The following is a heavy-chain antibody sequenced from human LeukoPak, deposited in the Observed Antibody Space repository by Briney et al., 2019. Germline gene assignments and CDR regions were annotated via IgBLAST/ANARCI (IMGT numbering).Heavy chain of an antibody. Sequence: GGSLRLSCAASGFTFSSYAMSWVRQAPGKGLEWVSAISGSGGSTYYADSVKGRFTITRDNSKNTLYLQMNSLRAEDAAVYYCAKITMVRCFDYWGQGTLVTVSS. J-gene: IGHJ4*02. V-gene: IGHV3-23*01. D-gene: IGHD3-10*01. CDR1: GFTFSSYA. CDR2: ISGSGGST. CDR3: AKITMVRCFDY.